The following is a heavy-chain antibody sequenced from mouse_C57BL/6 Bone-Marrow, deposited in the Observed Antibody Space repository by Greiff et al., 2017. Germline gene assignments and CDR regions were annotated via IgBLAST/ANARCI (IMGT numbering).Heavy chain of an antibody. CDR3: ARKDYGSSSYYFDY. CDR2: ISYDGSN. J-gene: IGHJ2*01. Sequence: EVQLQESGPGLVKPSQSLSLTCSVTGYSITSGYYWNWIRQFPGNKLEWMGYISYDGSNNYNPSLKNRISITRDTSKNQFFLKLNSVTTEDTATYYCARKDYGSSSYYFDYWGQGTTLTVSS. D-gene: IGHD1-1*01. V-gene: IGHV3-6*01. CDR1: GYSITSGYY.